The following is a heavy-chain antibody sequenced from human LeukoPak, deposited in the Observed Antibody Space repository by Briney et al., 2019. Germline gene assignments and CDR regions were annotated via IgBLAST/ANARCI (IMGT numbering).Heavy chain of an antibody. CDR1: GFTVSSNY. CDR2: VYGGGGT. V-gene: IGHV3-66*01. CDR3: VRDAHTGSGTYWGGVDYYYGLDV. J-gene: IGHJ6*02. D-gene: IGHD3-10*01. Sequence: GGSLRLSCAASGFTVSSNYMTWVRQAPGKGLEWVPVVYGGGGTYYADSVKGRFTISRDNSKNTLYLQMNSLRAEDTAVYYCVRDAHTGSGTYWGGVDYYYGLDVWGQGTTVTVSS.